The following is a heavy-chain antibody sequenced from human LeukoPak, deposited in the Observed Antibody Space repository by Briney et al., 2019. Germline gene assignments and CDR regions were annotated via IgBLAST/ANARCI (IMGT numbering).Heavy chain of an antibody. CDR2: IRYDGSNK. CDR3: AKPKELLWFGELLYWFDP. Sequence: PGGSLRLSCAASGFTFSSYGMHWVRQAPGKGLEWVAFIRYDGSNKYYADSVKGRFTISRDNSKNTLYLQMNSLRAEDTAVYYCAKPKELLWFGELLYWFDPWGQGTLVTVSS. D-gene: IGHD3-10*01. J-gene: IGHJ5*02. V-gene: IGHV3-30*02. CDR1: GFTFSSYG.